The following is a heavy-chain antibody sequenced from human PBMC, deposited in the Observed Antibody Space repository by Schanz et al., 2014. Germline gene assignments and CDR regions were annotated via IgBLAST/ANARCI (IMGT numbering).Heavy chain of an antibody. J-gene: IGHJ4*02. D-gene: IGHD5-12*01. CDR1: GGSIRSLY. Sequence: QVQLQESGPGLVKPSETLSLTCTVSGGSIRSLYWSWIRQPPGKGLEWLAYIDYSGYSNYSPSLEGRLPISMETSKNHFSLKLPSLTAADTAVYYCARLGGYRNDYWGQGTLVTVSS. CDR3: ARLGGYRNDY. V-gene: IGHV4-59*08. CDR2: IDYSGYS.